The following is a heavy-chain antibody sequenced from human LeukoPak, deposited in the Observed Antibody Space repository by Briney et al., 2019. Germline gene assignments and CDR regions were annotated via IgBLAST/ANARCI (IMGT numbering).Heavy chain of an antibody. CDR3: ARFGGDFYFDY. J-gene: IGHJ4*02. CDR1: GFTFTSSA. Sequence: ASVKVSCKASGFTFTSSAMQWVRQAPGQGLEWMGWISAYNGNTNYAQKLQGRVTMTTDTSTSTAYMELRSLRSDDTAVYYCARFGGDFYFDYWGQGTLVTVSS. V-gene: IGHV1-18*01. CDR2: ISAYNGNT. D-gene: IGHD2-21*02.